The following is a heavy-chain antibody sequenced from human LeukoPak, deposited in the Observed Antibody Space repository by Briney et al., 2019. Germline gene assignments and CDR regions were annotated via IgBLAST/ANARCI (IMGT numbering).Heavy chain of an antibody. J-gene: IGHJ5*02. CDR1: GYTFTSYD. Sequence: ASVKVSCKASGYTFTSYDINWERQATGQGLEWMGWMNPNSGNTGYAQNFQGRVTMTRNTSISTAYMELSSLRSEDTAVYYCARGRITMVRGVILTNCFDPWGQGTLVTVSS. CDR2: MNPNSGNT. CDR3: ARGRITMVRGVILTNCFDP. D-gene: IGHD3-10*01. V-gene: IGHV1-8*01.